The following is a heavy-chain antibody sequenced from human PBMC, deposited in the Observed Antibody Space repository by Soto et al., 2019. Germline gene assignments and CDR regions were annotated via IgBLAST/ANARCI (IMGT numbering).Heavy chain of an antibody. V-gene: IGHV1-69*01. J-gene: IGHJ6*02. CDR1: GGTFSSYA. D-gene: IGHD2-2*01. Sequence: QVQLVQSGAEVKKPGSSVKVSCKASGGTFSSYAISWVRQAPGQGLEWMGGIIPIFGTANYAQKFQGRVTITAEESTSTAYMELSSLRSEDTAVYYCAREPQQDCSSTSGYLTPPYYYYGMDVWGQGTTVTVSS. CDR2: IIPIFGTA. CDR3: AREPQQDCSSTSGYLTPPYYYYGMDV.